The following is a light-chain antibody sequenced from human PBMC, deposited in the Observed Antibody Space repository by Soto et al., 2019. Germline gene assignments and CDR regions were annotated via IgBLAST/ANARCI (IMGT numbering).Light chain of an antibody. Sequence: EIVMTQSPATLSLSPGERATLSCRASQSVSNKLAWYQQKPGKAPRLLIFDVFTRATGTPARFSGSGSETEFTLTISGLQSEDFAVYYCQHYKNWPLTFGQGTRLDIK. CDR2: DVF. CDR1: QSVSNK. J-gene: IGKJ5*01. V-gene: IGKV3-15*01. CDR3: QHYKNWPLT.